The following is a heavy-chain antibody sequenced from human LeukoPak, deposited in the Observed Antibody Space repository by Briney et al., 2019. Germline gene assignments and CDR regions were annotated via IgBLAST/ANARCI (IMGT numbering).Heavy chain of an antibody. CDR1: GFTFSSYA. CDR2: ISGSGGST. Sequence: GESLRLSCAASGFTFSSYAMSWVRQAPGKGLEWVSAISGSGGSTYYADSVKGRFTISRDNSKNTLYLQMNSLRAEDTAVYYCANRGGRYSSGWRNVRFDYWGQGTLVTVSS. CDR3: ANRGGRYSSGWRNVRFDY. V-gene: IGHV3-23*01. J-gene: IGHJ4*02. D-gene: IGHD6-19*01.